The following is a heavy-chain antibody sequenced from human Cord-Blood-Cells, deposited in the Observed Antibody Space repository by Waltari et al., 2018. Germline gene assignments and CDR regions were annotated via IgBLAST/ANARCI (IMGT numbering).Heavy chain of an antibody. CDR1: DGSISSYS. V-gene: IGHV4-59*01. Sequence: QVQLQESGPGLVKPSETLSPTCNVSDGSISSYSCSWIRPPPGKGLEWIGYIYYIGSTNYNPSLKSRVTISVDTSKNQFSLKLSSGTAADTAVYYCASPSGSGSYYNAFDIWGQGTMVTVSS. D-gene: IGHD3-10*01. J-gene: IGHJ3*02. CDR3: ASPSGSGSYYNAFDI. CDR2: IYYIGST.